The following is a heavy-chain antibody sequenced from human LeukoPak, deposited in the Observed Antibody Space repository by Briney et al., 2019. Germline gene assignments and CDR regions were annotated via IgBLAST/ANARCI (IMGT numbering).Heavy chain of an antibody. J-gene: IGHJ6*02. D-gene: IGHD3-10*01. V-gene: IGHV3-9*01. CDR1: GFTFDDYA. CDR2: ISWNSGSK. Sequence: GGSLRLSCAASGFTFDDYAMHWVRQAPGKGLEWVSGISWNSGSKGYADSVKGRFTISRDNAKNSLYLQMNSLRAEDTAVYYCAKAVSMVRGVIGYYYGMDVWGQGTTVTVSS. CDR3: AKAVSMVRGVIGYYYGMDV.